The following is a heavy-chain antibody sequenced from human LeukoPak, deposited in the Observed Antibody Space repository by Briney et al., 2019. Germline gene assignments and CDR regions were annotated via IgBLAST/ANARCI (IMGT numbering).Heavy chain of an antibody. Sequence: PGGSLRLSCAASGFTFSSYEMNWVRQARGKGLEWVSYISSSGSTIYYADSVKGRFTISRDNAKNSLYLQMNSLRAEDTAVYYCAGQLASQNFDYWGQGTLVTISS. CDR3: AGQLASQNFDY. CDR1: GFTFSSYE. V-gene: IGHV3-48*03. D-gene: IGHD6-13*01. J-gene: IGHJ4*02. CDR2: ISSSGSTI.